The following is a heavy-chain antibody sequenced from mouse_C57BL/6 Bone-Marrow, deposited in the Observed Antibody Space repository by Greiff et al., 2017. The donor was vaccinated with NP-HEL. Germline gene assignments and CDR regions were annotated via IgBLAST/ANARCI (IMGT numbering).Heavy chain of an antibody. CDR3: ARYYYGSSAFDY. CDR1: GYTFTSYL. D-gene: IGHD1-1*01. J-gene: IGHJ2*01. Sequence: VKLQQPGAELVKPGASVKLSCKASGYTFTSYLMHWVKQRPGRGLEWIGRIDPNSGGTKYNEKFKSKATLTVDKPSSTAYMQLNSLTSDDSAVYYCARYYYGSSAFDYWGQGTTLTVSS. V-gene: IGHV1-72*01. CDR2: IDPNSGGT.